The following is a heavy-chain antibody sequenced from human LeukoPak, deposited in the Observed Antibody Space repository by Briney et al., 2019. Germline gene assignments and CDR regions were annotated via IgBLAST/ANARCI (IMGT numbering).Heavy chain of an antibody. CDR3: ARGTAYYGSGSSFDY. D-gene: IGHD3-10*01. CDR1: GYTFTSYG. J-gene: IGHJ4*02. CDR2: ISAYNGNT. Sequence: ASVKVSCKASGYTFTSYGISWVRQAPGQGLEWMGWISAYNGNTNYAQKFQGRVTMTRNTSISTAYMELSSLRSEDTAVYYCARGTAYYGSGSSFDYWGQGILVTVSS. V-gene: IGHV1-18*01.